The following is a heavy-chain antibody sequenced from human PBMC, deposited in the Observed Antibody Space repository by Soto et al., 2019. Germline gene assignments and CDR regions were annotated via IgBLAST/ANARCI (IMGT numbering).Heavy chain of an antibody. J-gene: IGHJ4*02. CDR3: VKLRWKWELDNFDY. CDR1: GFTFSVNA. V-gene: IGHV3-23*01. CDR2: ISGSGTST. Sequence: GGSLRLSCAVSGFTFSVNAMSWVRQAPGKGLEWVSSISGSGTSTSYADSVKGRFTISRDTSKNTLYLEMNSLRAEDTAEYFCVKLRWKWELDNFDYWGQGTPVTVSS. D-gene: IGHD1-26*01.